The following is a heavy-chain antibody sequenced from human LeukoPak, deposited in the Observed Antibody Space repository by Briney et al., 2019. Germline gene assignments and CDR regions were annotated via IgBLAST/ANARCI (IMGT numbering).Heavy chain of an antibody. CDR2: ISGSGGST. V-gene: IGHV3-23*01. Sequence: PGGSLRLSCAASGFTFSSYAMSWVRQAPGKGLEWVSAISGSGGSTYYADSVKGRFTISRDNSKNTLYLQMNSLRAEDTAIYYCAKAALRYQLLPSLDYWGQGTLVTVSS. D-gene: IGHD2-2*01. CDR3: AKAALRYQLLPSLDY. J-gene: IGHJ4*02. CDR1: GFTFSSYA.